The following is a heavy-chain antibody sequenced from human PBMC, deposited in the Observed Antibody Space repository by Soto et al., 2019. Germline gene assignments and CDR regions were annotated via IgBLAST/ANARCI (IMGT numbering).Heavy chain of an antibody. CDR3: ARLASLSSSWDGGPDY. V-gene: IGHV1-3*01. Sequence: GASVKVSCKASGYTFTSYAMHWVRQAPGQRLEWMGWINAGNGNTKYSQKFQGRVTITRDTSASTAYMELSRLRSDDTAVYYCARLASLSSSWDGGPDYWGQGTLVTVSS. CDR2: INAGNGNT. CDR1: GYTFTSYA. J-gene: IGHJ4*02. D-gene: IGHD6-13*01.